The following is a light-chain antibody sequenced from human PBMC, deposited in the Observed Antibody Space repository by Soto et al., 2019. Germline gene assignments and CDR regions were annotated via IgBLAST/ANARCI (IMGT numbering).Light chain of an antibody. V-gene: IGKV3-20*01. CDR1: QSVSSNY. CDR2: GAS. Sequence: ETVLTQSPGTLSLSPGERATLSCRASQSVSSNYLAWYQQKPGQAPRLLIYGASSRVTGIPARFSGNGSETDFTLTIIRLEPEDFAVYYCQQYGDSLAWTFGQGTKVEIK. CDR3: QQYGDSLAWT. J-gene: IGKJ1*01.